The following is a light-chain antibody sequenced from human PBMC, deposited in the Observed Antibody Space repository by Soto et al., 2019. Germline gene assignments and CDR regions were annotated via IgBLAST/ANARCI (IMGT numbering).Light chain of an antibody. CDR2: SNN. J-gene: IGLJ2*01. CDR3: AAWDDSLNGL. V-gene: IGLV1-44*01. CDR1: SSNIESNT. Sequence: QPVLTQPPSASGTPGQRVTISCSGSSSNIESNTVNWYQQLPGTAPKLLIYSNNQRPSGVPDRFSGSKSGTSASLAISGLQSEDEADYYCAAWDDSLNGLFGGGTKVTVL.